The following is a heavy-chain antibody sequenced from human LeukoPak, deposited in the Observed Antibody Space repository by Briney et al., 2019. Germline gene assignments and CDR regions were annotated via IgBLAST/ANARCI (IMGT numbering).Heavy chain of an antibody. CDR2: IYYSGST. D-gene: IGHD5-24*01. CDR1: GGSIGISIYY. Sequence: PSETLSLTCTVSGGSIGISIYYWGWIRQPPGKGLEWIGSIYYSGSTYYNPSLKSRVIISVDTSKDQFSLKLNSVTAADTAVYYCARAGDGYNGNWFDPWGQGTLVTVSS. J-gene: IGHJ5*02. V-gene: IGHV4-39*07. CDR3: ARAGDGYNGNWFDP.